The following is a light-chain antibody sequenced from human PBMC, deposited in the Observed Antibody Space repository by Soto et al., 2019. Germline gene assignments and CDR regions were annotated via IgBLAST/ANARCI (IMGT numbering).Light chain of an antibody. J-gene: IGLJ1*01. V-gene: IGLV2-14*01. CDR3: TSFTRLKAPG. CDR1: SGDVGGYNY. CDR2: EVN. Sequence: QSALTQPASVSGSLGQSITISCTGTSGDVGGYNYISWYQGRPGKDPKLIIYEVNNRPSGVSDRFSGSKSGNTASLTISRLQADDVTDYYCTSFTRLKAPGFGART.